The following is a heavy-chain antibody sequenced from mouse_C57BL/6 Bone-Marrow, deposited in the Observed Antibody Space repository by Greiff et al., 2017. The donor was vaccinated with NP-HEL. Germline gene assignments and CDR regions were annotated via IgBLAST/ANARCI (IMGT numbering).Heavy chain of an antibody. D-gene: IGHD4-1*01. V-gene: IGHV5-16*01. Sequence: EVLLVESEGGLVQPGSSMKLSCTASGFTFSDYYMPWVRQVPEKGLEWVANINYDGSSTYYLDTLKSRFIISRDKAKNILYLQMSSLKSEDTATYYCARNPELDLNYFDYWGQGTTLTVSS. J-gene: IGHJ2*01. CDR1: GFTFSDYY. CDR2: INYDGSST. CDR3: ARNPELDLNYFDY.